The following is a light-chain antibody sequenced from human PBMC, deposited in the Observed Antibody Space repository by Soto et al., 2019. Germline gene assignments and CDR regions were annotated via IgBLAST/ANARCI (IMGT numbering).Light chain of an antibody. CDR3: QQSYSTPSIT. J-gene: IGKJ5*01. V-gene: IGKV1-39*01. CDR2: GAS. CDR1: QIISSY. Sequence: IQITQSPSPLSASEGDRVTITCRASQIISSYVNWYQQKPGKAPKLLNYGASSLQSGVPPRFSGSGSRTAFTLTISSLQPEDVATYYWQQSYSTPSITFGQGTRLEIK.